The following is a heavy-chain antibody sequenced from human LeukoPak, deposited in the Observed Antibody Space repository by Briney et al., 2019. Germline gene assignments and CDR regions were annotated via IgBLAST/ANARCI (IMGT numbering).Heavy chain of an antibody. CDR1: GFTFSSYA. CDR2: ISGSGGST. V-gene: IGHV3-23*01. CDR3: AKDLSYLVDY. D-gene: IGHD1-26*01. Sequence: GGPLRLSCAASGFTFSSYAMSWVRQAPGKGLEWVSAISGSGGSTYYADSVKGRFTISRDNSKNTLYLRMNSLRAEDTAVYYCAKDLSYLVDYWGQGTLVTVSS. J-gene: IGHJ4*02.